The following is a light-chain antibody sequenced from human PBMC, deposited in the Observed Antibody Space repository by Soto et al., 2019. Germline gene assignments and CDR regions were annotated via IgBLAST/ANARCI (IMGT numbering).Light chain of an antibody. CDR3: QQRYRWPPIT. Sequence: EIVMTQSPATLSVSPGKTASLSCRASQSAGNFLAWYQQKPGQAPRLLIYYISTRATGIPARFSGSGSGTEFTLTISSLQSEDFAVYYCQQRYRWPPITFGQGTRLEIK. CDR1: QSAGNF. V-gene: IGKV3D-15*01. CDR2: YIS. J-gene: IGKJ5*01.